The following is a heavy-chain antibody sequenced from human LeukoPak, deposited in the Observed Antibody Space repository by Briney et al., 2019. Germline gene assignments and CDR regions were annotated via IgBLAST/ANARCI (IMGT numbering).Heavy chain of an antibody. CDR3: ASAFSSSWGTDAFDI. CDR2: IYTSGSA. CDR1: GGSISSGSYY. V-gene: IGHV4-61*02. Sequence: PSQTPSLTCTVSGGSISSGSYYWRWLRQPAGKGLEWLGRIYTSGSANYNPSLKSRVTISVDTSKNQFSLKLSSVTAADTAVYYCASAFSSSWGTDAFDIWGQGTMVTVSS. D-gene: IGHD6-13*01. J-gene: IGHJ3*02.